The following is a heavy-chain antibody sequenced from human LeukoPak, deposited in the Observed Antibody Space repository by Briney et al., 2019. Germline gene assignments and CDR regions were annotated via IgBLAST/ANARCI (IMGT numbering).Heavy chain of an antibody. D-gene: IGHD1-14*01. Sequence: GGSLRLSCAASGFTFSSYWMHWVRQVPGKGLVWVSRINTDGSSTTYADSVQGRFTISRDNSKNTLFLQMNSPRAEDTAVYYCAKPTGGGVYYYYGMDVWGQGTTVTVSS. J-gene: IGHJ6*02. CDR1: GFTFSSYW. CDR3: AKPTGGGVYYYYGMDV. V-gene: IGHV3-74*03. CDR2: INTDGSST.